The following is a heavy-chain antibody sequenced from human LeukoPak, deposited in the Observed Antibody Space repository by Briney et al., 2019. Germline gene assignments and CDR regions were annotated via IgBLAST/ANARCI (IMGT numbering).Heavy chain of an antibody. V-gene: IGHV6-1*01. CDR1: GDSVSSNSAA. J-gene: IGHJ4*02. CDR3: ARAGLVPKTMYYYDSSGYTNRQYYFDY. Sequence: SQTLSLTCAISGDSVSSNSAAWNWIRQSPSRGLEWLGRTYYRSKWYNDYAVSVKSRITINPDTSKNQFSLQLNSVTPEDTAVYYCARAGLVPKTMYYYDSSGYTNRQYYFDYWGQGTLVTVSS. CDR2: TYYRSKWYN. D-gene: IGHD3-22*01.